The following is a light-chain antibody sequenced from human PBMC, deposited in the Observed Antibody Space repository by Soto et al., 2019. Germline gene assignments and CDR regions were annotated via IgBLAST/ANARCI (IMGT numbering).Light chain of an antibody. J-gene: IGKJ5*01. CDR2: GTS. Sequence: EIVMTQSPATLSVSPGERVTLSCRASQSISSNLAWYQQKPGQAPSLLMYGTSTRATGIPARFSGSGSGTEVTLTISSLQSEDFAVYYCQQYNTWSSITFGQGTRLEIQ. V-gene: IGKV3-15*01. CDR3: QQYNTWSSIT. CDR1: QSISSN.